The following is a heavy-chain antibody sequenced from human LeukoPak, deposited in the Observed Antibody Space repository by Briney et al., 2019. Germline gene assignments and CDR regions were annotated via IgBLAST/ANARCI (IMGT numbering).Heavy chain of an antibody. J-gene: IGHJ5*02. CDR2: IYYSGST. V-gene: IGHV4-59*01. CDR1: GGSISSCY. D-gene: IGHD3-10*01. CDR3: ARRLLWFGGAFGFDP. Sequence: NPSETLSLTCTASGGSISSCYWSWIRQPPGKGLEWVGYIYYSGSTNYNPSLKSRVTISVDTSKNQFSLKLSSVTAADTAVYYCARRLLWFGGAFGFDPWGQGTLVTVSS.